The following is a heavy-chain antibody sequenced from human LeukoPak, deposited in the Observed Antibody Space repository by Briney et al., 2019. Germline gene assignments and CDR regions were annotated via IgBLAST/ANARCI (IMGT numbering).Heavy chain of an antibody. J-gene: IGHJ5*02. CDR1: GYTFTSYD. CDR3: ARDGSAAGPSNWFDP. Sequence: ASVKVSCKASGYTFTSYDINWVRQAPGQGLEWMGRINPNSGGTNYAQKFQGRVTMTRDTSISTAYMELSRLRSDDTAVYYCARDGSAAGPSNWFDPWGQGTLVTVSS. V-gene: IGHV1-2*06. CDR2: INPNSGGT. D-gene: IGHD6-13*01.